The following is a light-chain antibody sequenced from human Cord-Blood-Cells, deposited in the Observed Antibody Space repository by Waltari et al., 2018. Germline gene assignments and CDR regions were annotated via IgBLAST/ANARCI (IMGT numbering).Light chain of an antibody. CDR1: SSDVGGYNY. Sequence: QSALTQPASVSGSPGPSITISCTGTSSDVGGYNYVPWYQQHPGKAPKLMIYDVRNRPSGVSNRFSGSKSGNTASLTISGLQAEDEADYYCSSYTSSSTLVFGTGTKVTVL. CDR2: DVR. J-gene: IGLJ1*01. CDR3: SSYTSSSTLV. V-gene: IGLV2-14*03.